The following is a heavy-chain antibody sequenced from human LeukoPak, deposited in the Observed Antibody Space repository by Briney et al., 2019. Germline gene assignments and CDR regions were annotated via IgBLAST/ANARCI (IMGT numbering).Heavy chain of an antibody. V-gene: IGHV3-48*01. CDR2: ISSSSSTI. J-gene: IGHJ6*02. CDR3: PRSPPLYYYDSSGYSPDYYGMDV. CDR1: GFTFSSYS. D-gene: IGHD3-22*01. Sequence: GGSLRLSCAASGFTFSSYSMNWVRQAPGKGLEWVSYISSSSSTIYYADSVKGRFTISRDNAKNSLYLQMNSLRAEDTGVYYCPRSPPLYYYDSSGYSPDYYGMDVWGQGTTVTVSS.